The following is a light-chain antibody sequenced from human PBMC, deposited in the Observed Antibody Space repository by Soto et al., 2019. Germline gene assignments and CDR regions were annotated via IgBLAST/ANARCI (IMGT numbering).Light chain of an antibody. CDR3: MQALQSLT. J-gene: IGKJ5*01. CDR1: QSLLYNNTYNY. CDR2: FGP. Sequence: EIVMTQSPLTLPVTPGDPDSISCRSSQSLLYNNTYNYLDWYVQKPGQSPQLLIYFGPNRAPGVPDRFSGSGSGTDFTLKINRVEAEDVGTYYCMQALQSLTFGQGTRLEIK. V-gene: IGKV2-28*01.